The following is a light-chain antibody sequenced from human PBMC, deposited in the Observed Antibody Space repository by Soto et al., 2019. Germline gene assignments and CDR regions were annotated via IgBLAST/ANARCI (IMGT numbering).Light chain of an antibody. CDR1: QRVGNN. CDR3: LQRSVWPWT. Sequence: IVLTQSPATLSLSPGERAPLSRRASQRVGNNLAWYQQKPGQAPRLLIYEVFNRATGIPARFSGSGSGTDFTLTISSLEPEDFAVYYCLQRSVWPWTFGQGTKVEVK. V-gene: IGKV3-11*01. J-gene: IGKJ1*01. CDR2: EVF.